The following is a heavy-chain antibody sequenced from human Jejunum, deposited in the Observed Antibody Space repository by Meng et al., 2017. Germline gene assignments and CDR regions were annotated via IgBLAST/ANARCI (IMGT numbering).Heavy chain of an antibody. Sequence: SETLSLTCTVSGDSISSAYYCGWIRQPPGKGLEWIGNIFHSGPTTYNPSLQRRVTLSVDASKNQFSLKLSAVTAADTAVYYCARDSGFDYFDYWGQGALVTVSS. J-gene: IGHJ4*02. V-gene: IGHV4-38-2*02. CDR1: GDSISSAYY. D-gene: IGHD3-10*01. CDR2: IFHSGPT. CDR3: ARDSGFDYFDY.